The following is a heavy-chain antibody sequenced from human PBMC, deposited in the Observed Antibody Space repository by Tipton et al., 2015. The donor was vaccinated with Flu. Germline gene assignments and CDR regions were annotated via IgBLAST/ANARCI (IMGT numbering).Heavy chain of an antibody. CDR2: IYRSGST. CDR1: GGFVSSYY. Sequence: TLSLTCTVSGGFVSSYYWNWIRQPPGKGLGWIGSIYRSGSTYYNPSLKSRVTISVDTSKTQFSLKLSSVTAADTAVYYCARLTYYYGSGTSDYWGQGTLVTVSS. CDR3: ARLTYYYGSGTSDY. V-gene: IGHV4-59*04. J-gene: IGHJ4*02. D-gene: IGHD3-10*01.